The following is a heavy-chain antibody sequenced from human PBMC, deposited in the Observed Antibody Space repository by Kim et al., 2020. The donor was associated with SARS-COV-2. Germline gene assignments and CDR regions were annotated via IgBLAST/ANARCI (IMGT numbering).Heavy chain of an antibody. J-gene: IGHJ5*02. CDR1: GFTFPSYA. Sequence: GGSLRLSCAASGFTFPSYAMSWVRQVPGKGLQWVSAISGDSGRTYYADSVKGRFTISRDNSKNTMYLQMNSLRAEDTAVYHCAKILTASSCCYPNWFDP. D-gene: IGHD6-19*01. CDR3: AKILTASSCCYPNWFDP. CDR2: ISGDSGRT. V-gene: IGHV3-23*01.